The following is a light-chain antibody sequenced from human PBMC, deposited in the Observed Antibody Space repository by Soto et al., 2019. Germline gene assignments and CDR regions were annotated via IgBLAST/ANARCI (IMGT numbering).Light chain of an antibody. CDR3: QQSYCTPLT. V-gene: IGKV1-5*01. CDR2: DAS. J-gene: IGKJ4*01. CDR1: QSISSW. Sequence: ERVGVPSACQASQSISSWLAWYQQKPGKAPKLLIYDASSLESGVPSRFSGSGSGTEFTLTISCLQPDDFATYYCQQSYCTPLTIAGGAKVDIK.